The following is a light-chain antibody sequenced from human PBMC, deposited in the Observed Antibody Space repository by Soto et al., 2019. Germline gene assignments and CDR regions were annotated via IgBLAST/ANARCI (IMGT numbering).Light chain of an antibody. CDR3: SSYTTTSTLV. J-gene: IGLJ3*02. Sequence: QSVLTQPASVSGSPGQSITIACTGTNIDVGSYNLVSWYQQRPGEAPKLIISEVRNRPSGISYRFTGFKSGNTASLTISGLQAEDEADYYCSSYTTTSTLVFXGGTKVTVL. CDR2: EVR. V-gene: IGLV2-14*01. CDR1: NIDVGSYNL.